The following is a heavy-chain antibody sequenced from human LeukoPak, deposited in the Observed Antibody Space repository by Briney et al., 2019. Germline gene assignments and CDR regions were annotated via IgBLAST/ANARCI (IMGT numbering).Heavy chain of an antibody. J-gene: IGHJ4*02. Sequence: ASVKVSCKASGYTFTSYYMHWVRQAPGQGLEWMGIINPSGGSTSYAQKFQGRVTMTRDTSTSTVYMELSSLRSEDTAVYYCARERHYYDSSGPEGGYYFDYWGQGTLVTVSS. CDR1: GYTFTSYY. V-gene: IGHV1-46*01. CDR2: INPSGGST. D-gene: IGHD3-22*01. CDR3: ARERHYYDSSGPEGGYYFDY.